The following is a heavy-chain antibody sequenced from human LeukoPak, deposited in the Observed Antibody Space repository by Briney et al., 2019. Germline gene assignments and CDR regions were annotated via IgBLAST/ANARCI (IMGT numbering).Heavy chain of an antibody. CDR1: GFTFSSYA. J-gene: IGHJ4*02. D-gene: IGHD2-2*02. CDR3: AKGEYQLLYGDY. V-gene: IGHV3-23*01. Sequence: GGPLRLSCAASGFTFSSYAMSWVRQAPGKGLEWVSAISGSGGSTYYADSVKGRFTISRDNSKNMLYLQMNSLRAEDTAVYYCAKGEYQLLYGDYWGQGTLVTVSS. CDR2: ISGSGGST.